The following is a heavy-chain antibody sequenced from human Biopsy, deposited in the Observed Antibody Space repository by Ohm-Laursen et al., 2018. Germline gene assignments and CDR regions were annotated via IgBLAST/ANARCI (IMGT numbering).Heavy chain of an antibody. CDR1: GFTFSSSA. J-gene: IGHJ6*02. CDR3: AATSTLYYYYYAMDV. V-gene: IGHV1-58*01. Sequence: ASVKVSCNASGFTFSSSAVQWVRQARGQRLEWIEWIVVGSGHTDYAQKFQERVTITRDMSTSTAYMELTSLRSEDTAVYYCAATSTLYYYYYAMDVWDQGTTITVSS. CDR2: IVVGSGHT.